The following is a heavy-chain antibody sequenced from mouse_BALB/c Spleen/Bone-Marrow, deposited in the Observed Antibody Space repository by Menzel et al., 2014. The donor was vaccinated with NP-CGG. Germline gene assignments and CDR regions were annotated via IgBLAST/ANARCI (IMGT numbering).Heavy chain of an antibody. V-gene: IGHV1-82*01. J-gene: IGHJ2*01. CDR3: ARDYYGSSYEY. Sequence: QVQLKESGPELVKPGASVKISCKASGYAFSSSWMNWVKQRPGQGLEWIGRIYPGDGDTNYNGKFKGKATLTADKSSSTGYMQLSSLTAVESAVYFCARDYYGSSYEYSGHGTTLTVSS. D-gene: IGHD1-1*01. CDR1: GYAFSSSW. CDR2: IYPGDGDT.